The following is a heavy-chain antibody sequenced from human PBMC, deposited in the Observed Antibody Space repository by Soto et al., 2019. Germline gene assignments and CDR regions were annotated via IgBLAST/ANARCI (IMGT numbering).Heavy chain of an antibody. J-gene: IGHJ4*02. CDR1: GGSFSGYY. Sequence: SETLSLTCAVYGGSFSGYYWSWIRQPPGKGLEWIGEINHSGSTNYNPSLKSRVTISVDTSKNQFSLKLSSVTAADTAVYYCAREDYDFWSGYWYFDYWGQGTLVTVSS. CDR2: INHSGST. D-gene: IGHD3-3*01. CDR3: AREDYDFWSGYWYFDY. V-gene: IGHV4-34*01.